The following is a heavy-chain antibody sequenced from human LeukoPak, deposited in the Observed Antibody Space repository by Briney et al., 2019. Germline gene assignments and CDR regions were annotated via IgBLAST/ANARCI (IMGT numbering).Heavy chain of an antibody. J-gene: IGHJ5*02. CDR1: GGSFSGYY. V-gene: IGHV4-34*01. Sequence: SETLSLTCAVYGGSFSGYYWSWIRQPPGKGLEWIGEINHSGSTNYNPSLKSRVTISVDTSKNQFSLKLSSVTAADTAVYYCARGGLRPGELWTTQPKRHNWFDPWGQGTLVTVSS. CDR2: INHSGST. CDR3: ARGGLRPGELWTTQPKRHNWFDP. D-gene: IGHD3-10*01.